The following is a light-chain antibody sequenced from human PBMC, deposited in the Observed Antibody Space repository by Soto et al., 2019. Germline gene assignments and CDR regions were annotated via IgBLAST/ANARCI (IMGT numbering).Light chain of an antibody. V-gene: IGKV1D-12*01. CDR1: QVINRW. J-gene: IGKJ2*01. Sequence: DIQMTQSPSSVSASVGDRVTITCRASQVINRWLAWYQQKPGRAPKLMIYAISTLHSGVPSRFIGSGSGTDFTLTISSLQPEDFATYYCQQANGFPYTFGQGTKLEIK. CDR2: AIS. CDR3: QQANGFPYT.